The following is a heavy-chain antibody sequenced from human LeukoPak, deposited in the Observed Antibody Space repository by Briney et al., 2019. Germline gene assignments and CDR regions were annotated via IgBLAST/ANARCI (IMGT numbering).Heavy chain of an antibody. CDR2: ISYDGKNK. V-gene: IGHV3-30*18. D-gene: IGHD6-19*01. Sequence: GGSLRLSCAASGLSFDSSGMHWVRQAPGKRLEWVAVISYDGKNKYYADSVRGRFTVSRDNSMNTLYLQMNSLRTEDTAVYYCAKNGYSSGWYMYYFDYWGQGALVTVSS. CDR3: AKNGYSSGWYMYYFDY. J-gene: IGHJ4*02. CDR1: GLSFDSSG.